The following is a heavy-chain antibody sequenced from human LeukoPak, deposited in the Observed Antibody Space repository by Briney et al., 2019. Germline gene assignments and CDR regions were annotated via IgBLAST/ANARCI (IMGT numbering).Heavy chain of an antibody. D-gene: IGHD2-15*01. CDR2: IWYDGSHK. V-gene: IGHV3-33*01. J-gene: IGHJ4*02. Sequence: GRSLRLSRVASGFSFSNYGMLWVRQAPGKGLEWMAVIWYDGSHKYYADSVKGRFTISRDNSRNTLYLQLNSLRAEDTAVYYCARDLLRGGRGGFYSWGQGTLVTVSS. CDR1: GFSFSNYG. CDR3: ARDLLRGGRGGFYS.